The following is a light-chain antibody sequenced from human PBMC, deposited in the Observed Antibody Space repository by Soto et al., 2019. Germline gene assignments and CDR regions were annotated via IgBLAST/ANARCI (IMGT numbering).Light chain of an antibody. CDR1: QSLSSY. CDR2: DAS. CDR3: QQYGSSPHT. J-gene: IGKJ2*01. V-gene: IGKV3-11*01. Sequence: EIVLTQSPATVSLSPGERATLSCWASQSLSSYLAWYQQKPGQAPRLLIYDASNRANGIPARFTGSGSGTDFTLTISSLEPEDFAVYYCQQYGSSPHTFGQGTKVDIK.